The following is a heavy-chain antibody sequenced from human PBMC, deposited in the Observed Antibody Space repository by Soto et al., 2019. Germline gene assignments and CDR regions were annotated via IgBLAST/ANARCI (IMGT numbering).Heavy chain of an antibody. CDR1: GCFFSAYC. Sequence: PGVSLRLSXAPSGCFFSAYCMSWLRQAPGNGLEWVASIKQDGCETGYLDSVKGRFTFSRDSAKNSLDLQMSRLRGEDTAVYSCARGPDGFHPLTHNWLDPWGQGTPVTVSS. CDR2: IKQDGCET. J-gene: IGHJ5*02. D-gene: IGHD2-8*01. V-gene: IGHV3-7*01. CDR3: ARGPDGFHPLTHNWLDP.